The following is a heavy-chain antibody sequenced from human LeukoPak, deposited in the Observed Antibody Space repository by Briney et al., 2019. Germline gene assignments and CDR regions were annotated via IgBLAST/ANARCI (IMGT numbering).Heavy chain of an antibody. J-gene: IGHJ4*02. Sequence: GGSLRLSCAASGFTFNDYSMNWVRQAPGKGPVWVSVISCNGGNTYYADSVKGDFTISRDNSKNTLHLQMNTLRAEDTAIYYCAKAGDSSGYYHFDYWGQETLVTVSS. CDR3: AKAGDSSGYYHFDY. CDR2: ISCNGGNT. V-gene: IGHV3-23*01. CDR1: GFTFNDYS. D-gene: IGHD3-22*01.